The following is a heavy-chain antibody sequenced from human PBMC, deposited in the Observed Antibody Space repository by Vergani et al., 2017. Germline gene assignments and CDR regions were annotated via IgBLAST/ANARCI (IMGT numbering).Heavy chain of an antibody. CDR2: INHSGST. V-gene: IGHV4-34*01. Sequence: QVQLQQWGAGLLKPSETLSLTCAVYGGSFSGYYWSWIRQPPGKGLEWIGEINHSGSTNYNPSLKSQVTISVDTSKTQFSLKLSSVTAAATAVYYCAREGYDFWSGYYTGAFDIWGQGTMVTGSS. CDR1: GGSFSGYY. CDR3: AREGYDFWSGYYTGAFDI. D-gene: IGHD3-3*01. J-gene: IGHJ3*02.